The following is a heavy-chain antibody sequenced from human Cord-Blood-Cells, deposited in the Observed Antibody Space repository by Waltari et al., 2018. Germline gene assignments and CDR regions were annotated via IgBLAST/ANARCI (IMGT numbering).Heavy chain of an antibody. CDR3: ARDPLSGNSFDY. J-gene: IGHJ4*02. D-gene: IGHD6-13*01. CDR2: IYYSGST. V-gene: IGHV4-59*11. Sequence: QVQLQESGPGLVKPSATLSITCTVSGCPIRSPHWHLFRQPPGKGLEGIGYIYYSGSTNYNPSLKSRVTISVDTSKNQFSLKLSSVTAADTAVYYCARDPLSGNSFDYWGQGTLVTVSS. CDR1: GCPIRSPH.